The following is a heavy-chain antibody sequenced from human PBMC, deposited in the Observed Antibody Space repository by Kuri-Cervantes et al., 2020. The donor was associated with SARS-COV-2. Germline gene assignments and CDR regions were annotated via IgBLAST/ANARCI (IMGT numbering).Heavy chain of an antibody. CDR3: ASNLSGYPEYDY. J-gene: IGHJ4*02. Sequence: GESLKISCAASGFTFSSYAMHWVRQAPGKGLERVAVISYDGSNKYYADSVKGRFTISRDNSKNTLYLQMNSLRAEDTAVYYCASNLSGYPEYDYWGQGTLVTVSS. D-gene: IGHD3-22*01. CDR2: ISYDGSNK. CDR1: GFTFSSYA. V-gene: IGHV3-30-3*01.